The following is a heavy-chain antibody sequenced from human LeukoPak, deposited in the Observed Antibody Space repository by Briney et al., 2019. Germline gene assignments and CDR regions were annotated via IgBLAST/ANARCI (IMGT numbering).Heavy chain of an antibody. CDR1: GFTFSSYW. CDR2: INSDGSST. CDR3: ATAVASSSGWYADY. Sequence: GGSLRLSCAASGFTFSSYWMHWVRQAPGKGLVWVSRINSDGSSTSYADSVKGRFTISRDNAKNTLYLQMNSPRVEDTAVYYCATAVASSSGWYADYWGQGTLVTVSS. J-gene: IGHJ4*02. V-gene: IGHV3-74*01. D-gene: IGHD6-19*01.